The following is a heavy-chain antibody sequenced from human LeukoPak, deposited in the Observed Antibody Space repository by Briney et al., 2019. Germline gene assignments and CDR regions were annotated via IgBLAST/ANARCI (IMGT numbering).Heavy chain of an antibody. D-gene: IGHD6-19*01. J-gene: IGHJ4*02. CDR2: ISGSAGTT. CDR3: AKDLRAYHSGSLDY. Sequence: GGSLRLSCAASGFTFNSYGMSWVRQAPGQGLEWVSGISGSAGTTYYADSVKGRFTISRDDSKNTLYLQMNSLRAGDTAVYYCAKDLRAYHSGSLDYWGQGTLVTVSS. CDR1: GFTFNSYG. V-gene: IGHV3-23*01.